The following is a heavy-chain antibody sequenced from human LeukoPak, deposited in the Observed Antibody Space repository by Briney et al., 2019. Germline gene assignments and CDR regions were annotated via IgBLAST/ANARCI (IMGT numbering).Heavy chain of an antibody. CDR3: ARTTCDSTSCYTPTYNWFDP. CDR2: IYHYGST. CDR1: GGSISRGGYS. D-gene: IGHD2-2*02. V-gene: IGHV4-30-2*01. Sequence: SETLSLTCGVSGGSISRGGYSWSWIRQPPGKGLEWIGYIYHYGSTYYNPSLKSRVTISVDRSKNQFSLKLSSVPAADTAVYYCARTTCDSTSCYTPTYNWFDPWGQGTLVTVSS. J-gene: IGHJ5*02.